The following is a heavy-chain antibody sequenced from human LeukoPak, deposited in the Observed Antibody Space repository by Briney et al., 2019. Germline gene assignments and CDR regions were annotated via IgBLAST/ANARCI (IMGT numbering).Heavy chain of an antibody. Sequence: GGSLRLSCAASGFTFSSYWMHWVRQAPGKGLVWVSRINSDGSSTSYADSVKGRFTISRDNAKNTLYLQMNSLRAEDTAVYYCARDFGNDILTGYYPALLDYWGQGTLVTVSS. CDR1: GFTFSSYW. CDR3: ARDFGNDILTGYYPALLDY. D-gene: IGHD3-9*01. J-gene: IGHJ4*02. CDR2: INSDGSST. V-gene: IGHV3-74*01.